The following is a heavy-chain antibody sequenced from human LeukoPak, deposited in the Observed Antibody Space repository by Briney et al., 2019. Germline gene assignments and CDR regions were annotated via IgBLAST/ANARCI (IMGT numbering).Heavy chain of an antibody. D-gene: IGHD3-3*01. CDR1: GFTFSSHW. J-gene: IGHJ6*03. CDR3: AREAAYYDFWSGYYTGIRGYYYYYMDV. V-gene: IGHV3-7*03. Sequence: GGSLRLSCAASGFTFSSHWMSWVRQAPGKGLEWVANIKKDGSEKYYVDSVKGRFTISRDNAKNSLYLQMNSLRAEDTALYYCAREAAYYDFWSGYYTGIRGYYYYYMDVWGKGTTVTVSS. CDR2: IKKDGSEK.